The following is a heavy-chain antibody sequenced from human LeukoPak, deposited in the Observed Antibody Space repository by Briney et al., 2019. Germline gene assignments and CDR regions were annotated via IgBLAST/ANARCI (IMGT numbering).Heavy chain of an antibody. D-gene: IGHD3-22*01. V-gene: IGHV3-48*04. CDR1: GFTFSSHA. CDR3: ARDLELAYYDSSGYDY. CDR2: FSSVSTTI. J-gene: IGHJ4*02. Sequence: GGSLRLSCAASGFTFSSHAMNWVRQAPGKGLEWVSYFSSVSTTIYYADSVKGRFTISRDNAKNTLYLQMDSLRAEDTAVYYCARDLELAYYDSSGYDYWGQGTLVIVSS.